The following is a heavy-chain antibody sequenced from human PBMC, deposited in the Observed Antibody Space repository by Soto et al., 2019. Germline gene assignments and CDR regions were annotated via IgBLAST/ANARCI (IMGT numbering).Heavy chain of an antibody. D-gene: IGHD3-16*01. CDR1: GGSISSYY. J-gene: IGHJ4*02. V-gene: IGHV4-4*07. CDR3: ARDQTDPVLMTNYFDY. CDR2: IYTSGST. Sequence: PSETLSLTCTVSGGSISSYYWSWIRQPAGKGLEWIGRIYTSGSTNYNPSLKSRVTMSVDTSKNQFSLKLSSVTAADTAVYYCARDQTDPVLMTNYFDYWGQGTLVTVSS.